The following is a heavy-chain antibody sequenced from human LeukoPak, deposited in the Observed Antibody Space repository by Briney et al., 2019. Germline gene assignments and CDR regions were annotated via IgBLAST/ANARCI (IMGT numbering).Heavy chain of an antibody. J-gene: IGHJ6*03. D-gene: IGHD1-7*01. Sequence: GGSLRLSCAASGFTFSSYSMNWVRQAPGKGLEWVSYISSSSSTIYYADSVKDRFTISRDNAKNSLYLQMNSLRAEDTAVYYCAREELTPDYYYYYYMDVWGKGTTVTVSS. CDR2: ISSSSSTI. CDR3: AREELTPDYYYYYYMDV. V-gene: IGHV3-48*04. CDR1: GFTFSSYS.